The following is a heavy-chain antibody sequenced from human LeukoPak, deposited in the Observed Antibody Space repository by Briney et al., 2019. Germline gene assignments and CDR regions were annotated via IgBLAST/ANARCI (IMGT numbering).Heavy chain of an antibody. J-gene: IGHJ5*02. D-gene: IGHD5-18*01. V-gene: IGHV4-34*01. CDR3: ARGARGYSYGYNVNLNNWFDP. CDR1: GGSFSGYY. Sequence: SETLSLTCAVYGGSFSGYYWSWIRQPPGKGLERIGEINHSGSTNYNPSLKSRVTISVDTSKNQFSLKLSSVTAADTAVYYCARGARGYSYGYNVNLNNWFDPWGQGTLVTVSS. CDR2: INHSGST.